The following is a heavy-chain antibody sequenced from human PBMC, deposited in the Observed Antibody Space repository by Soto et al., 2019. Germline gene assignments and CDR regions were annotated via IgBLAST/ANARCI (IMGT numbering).Heavy chain of an antibody. CDR2: INWNGGST. J-gene: IGHJ4*02. D-gene: IGHD3-10*01. Sequence: EVQLVESGGGVVRPGGSLRLSCAASGFTFDDYGMSWVRQAPGKGLEWVSGINWNGGSTGYADSVKGRFTISRDNAKNSLYLQMNSLRAEDTALYYCARAGPSGITMVRGILLPFDYWGQGTLVTVSS. V-gene: IGHV3-20*04. CDR3: ARAGPSGITMVRGILLPFDY. CDR1: GFTFDDYG.